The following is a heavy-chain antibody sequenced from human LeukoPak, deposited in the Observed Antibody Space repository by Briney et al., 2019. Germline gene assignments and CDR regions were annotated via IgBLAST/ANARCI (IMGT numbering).Heavy chain of an antibody. CDR3: ARNPRPGYSSGWIFDY. CDR2: ISHDGSNK. CDR1: GFTFSSYA. V-gene: IGHV3-30-3*01. Sequence: GGSLRLSCAASGFTFSSYAMYWVRQAPGKGLEWVAIISHDGSNKYYEDSVKGRFTISRDNSKNTLDLQMNSLRAEDTAVYYCARNPRPGYSSGWIFDYWGQGTLVTVSS. J-gene: IGHJ4*02. D-gene: IGHD6-19*01.